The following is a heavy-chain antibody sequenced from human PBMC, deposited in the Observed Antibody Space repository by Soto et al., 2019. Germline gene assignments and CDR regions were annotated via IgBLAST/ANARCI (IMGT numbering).Heavy chain of an antibody. Sequence: QVQLVQSGAEVKEPGDSVMVSCEASGYTFTAYYIHWVRQAPGQGLEWMGWINPKFGDTTYAQDFQGRVTMTRDMSISTVYMELSRLTSDDTAIYYCARNMDYYYGPGSGNGHGIWGQGTTVTVFS. D-gene: IGHD3-10*01. CDR1: GYTFTAYY. CDR2: INPKFGDT. J-gene: IGHJ6*02. V-gene: IGHV1-2*02. CDR3: ARNMDYYYGPGSGNGHGI.